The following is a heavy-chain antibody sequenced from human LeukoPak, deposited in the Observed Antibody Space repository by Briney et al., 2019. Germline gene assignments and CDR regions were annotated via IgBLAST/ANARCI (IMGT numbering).Heavy chain of an antibody. V-gene: IGHV1-69*13. J-gene: IGHJ3*02. CDR2: IIPIFGTA. CDR3: ARANSSGYYFYDAFDI. Sequence: GASVKVSCKASGGTFSSYAISWVRQAPGQGLEWMGGIIPIFGTANYAQKFQGRVTITADESTSTAYMELSSLRSEDTAEYYCARANSSGYYFYDAFDIWGQGTMVTVSS. CDR1: GGTFSSYA. D-gene: IGHD3-22*01.